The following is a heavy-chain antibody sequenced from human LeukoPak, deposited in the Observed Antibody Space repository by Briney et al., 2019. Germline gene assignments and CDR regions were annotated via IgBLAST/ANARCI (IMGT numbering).Heavy chain of an antibody. CDR1: GYSFTSYW. V-gene: IGHV5-51*01. J-gene: IGHJ4*02. CDR2: IYPGDSDT. CDR3: ARSNGYCSSTSCYTSDY. D-gene: IGHD2-2*02. Sequence: GESLKFSCKGSGYSFTSYWIGWVRQMPGKGLEWMGIIYPGDSDTRYSPSFQGQVTISADKSISTAYLQWSSLKASDTAMYYCARSNGYCSSTSCYTSDYWGQGTLVTVSS.